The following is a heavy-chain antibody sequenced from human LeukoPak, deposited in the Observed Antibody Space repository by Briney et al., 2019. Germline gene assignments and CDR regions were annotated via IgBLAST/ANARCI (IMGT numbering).Heavy chain of an antibody. CDR3: ARTSDCSGGSCPFDY. Sequence: GGSLRLSCAASGFTFSSYGMSWVRQAPGKGLEWVSAISGSGGSTYYADSVKGRFTISRDNAKNSLYLQMNSLRVEDTAVYYCARTSDCSGGSCPFDYWGQGTLVTVSS. CDR2: ISGSGGST. J-gene: IGHJ4*02. D-gene: IGHD2-15*01. V-gene: IGHV3-23*01. CDR1: GFTFSSYG.